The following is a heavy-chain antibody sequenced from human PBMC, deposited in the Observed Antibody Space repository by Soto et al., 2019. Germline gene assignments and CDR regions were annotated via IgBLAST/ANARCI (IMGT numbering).Heavy chain of an antibody. Sequence: SETLSLTCSISGGSIFNYFWTWIRQSPGKRLEWIGDISHTGRTNYNPSLKSRVTLSVDISENQFSLRLTSVTPADSALYFCGRESWNIHDRHFRLEPWGQGTLVTVSS. CDR2: ISHTGRT. J-gene: IGHJ5*02. CDR3: GRESWNIHDRHFRLEP. D-gene: IGHD1-1*01. CDR1: GGSIFNYF. V-gene: IGHV4-59*01.